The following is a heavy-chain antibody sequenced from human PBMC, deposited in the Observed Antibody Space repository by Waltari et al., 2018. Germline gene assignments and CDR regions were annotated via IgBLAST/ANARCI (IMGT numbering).Heavy chain of an antibody. Sequence: QVQLQESGPGLVKPSETLSLTCTVSGGSISSYYWSWIRQPPGKGLEWIGYIYYSGSTNYTPSLKSRVTISVDTSKNQFSLKLSSVTAADTAVYYCARESDCSSTSCPGAFDIWGQGTMVTVSS. CDR1: GGSISSYY. CDR3: ARESDCSSTSCPGAFDI. CDR2: IYYSGST. J-gene: IGHJ3*02. D-gene: IGHD2-2*01. V-gene: IGHV4-59*01.